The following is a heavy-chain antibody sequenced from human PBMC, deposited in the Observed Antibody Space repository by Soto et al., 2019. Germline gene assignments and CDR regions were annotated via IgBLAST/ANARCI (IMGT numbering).Heavy chain of an antibody. J-gene: IGHJ6*02. CDR1: CGSISSGGYY. V-gene: IGHV4-31*03. Sequence: QVQLQESGPGLVKPSQTLSLTCTVSCGSISSGGYYWSWIRQHPGKGLEWIGYIYYSGSTYYNPPLKSRVTISVDTSKNQSSLKLSSVTAADTAVYYCARGGRRSPGMDVWGQGTTVTVSS. CDR2: IYYSGST. CDR3: ARGGRRSPGMDV.